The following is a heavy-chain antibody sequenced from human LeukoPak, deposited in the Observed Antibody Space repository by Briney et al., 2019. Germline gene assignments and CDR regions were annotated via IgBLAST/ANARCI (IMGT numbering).Heavy chain of an antibody. D-gene: IGHD6-6*01. CDR3: AKHTFARPFDY. J-gene: IGHJ4*02. Sequence: SETLSLTCTVSGGSISSYCWSWIRQPPGKGREWIGYIYHTGDTDSNPSLKSRVTISLDTSKNQFSLRLSSVTAADTAVYYCAKHTFARPFDYWGQGTLVTVSS. CDR1: GGSISSYC. CDR2: IYHTGDT. V-gene: IGHV4-59*08.